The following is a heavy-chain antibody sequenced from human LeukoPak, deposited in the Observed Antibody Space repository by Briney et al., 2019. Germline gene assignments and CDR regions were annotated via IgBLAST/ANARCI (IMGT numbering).Heavy chain of an antibody. Sequence: ASVKVSCKASGYTFTSYGISWVRQAPGQGLEWMGIINPSGGSTSYAQKFQGRVTMTRDTSTSTVYMELSSLRSEDTAVYYCARVLGAQWLVSADYWGQGTLVTVSS. CDR2: INPSGGST. D-gene: IGHD6-19*01. CDR3: ARVLGAQWLVSADY. J-gene: IGHJ4*02. CDR1: GYTFTSYG. V-gene: IGHV1-46*01.